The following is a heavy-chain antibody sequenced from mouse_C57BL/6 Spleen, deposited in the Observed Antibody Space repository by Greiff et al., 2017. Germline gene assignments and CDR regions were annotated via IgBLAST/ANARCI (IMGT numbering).Heavy chain of an antibody. V-gene: IGHV5-9*01. CDR3: ARYDGYLFAY. CDR2: ISGGGGNT. D-gene: IGHD2-3*01. J-gene: IGHJ3*01. Sequence: EVQLVESGGGLVKPGGSLKLSCAASGFTFSSYTMSWVRQTPEKRLEWVATISGGGGNTYYPDSVKGRFTISRDNAKNTLYLQMSSLRSEDTALYYCARYDGYLFAYWGQGTLVTVSA. CDR1: GFTFSSYT.